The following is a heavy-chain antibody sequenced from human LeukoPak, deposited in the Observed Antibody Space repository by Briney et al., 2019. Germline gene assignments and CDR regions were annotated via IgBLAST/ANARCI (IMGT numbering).Heavy chain of an antibody. CDR3: ARPPMVRGVIITGDDVFDI. CDR1: GFTFSGYG. Sequence: GRSLRLSCAASGFTFSGYGVHWVRQAPGKGLEWVAVIWYDGSNKYYADSVKGRFTISRDNSKNTLYLQMNSLKAEDTAVHYCARPPMVRGVIITGDDVFDIWGQGTMVTVSS. V-gene: IGHV3-33*01. CDR2: IWYDGSNK. D-gene: IGHD3-10*01. J-gene: IGHJ3*02.